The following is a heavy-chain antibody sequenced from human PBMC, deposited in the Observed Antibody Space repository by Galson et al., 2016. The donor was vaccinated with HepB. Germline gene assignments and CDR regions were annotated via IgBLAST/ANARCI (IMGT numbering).Heavy chain of an antibody. D-gene: IGHD5-24*01. CDR3: ARDTIGGFGGGTPGPLAPHYFDY. CDR1: GGTFSSYG. CDR2: IIPMFGTT. Sequence: SVKVSCKASGGTFSSYGISWVRQAPGEGPEWMGEIIPMFGTTDYAPKFQGRVSITADKSTRTAYMELRSLRSEDTAVYFCARDTIGGFGGGTPGPLAPHYFDYWGQGTLVTVSS. V-gene: IGHV1-69*06. J-gene: IGHJ4*02.